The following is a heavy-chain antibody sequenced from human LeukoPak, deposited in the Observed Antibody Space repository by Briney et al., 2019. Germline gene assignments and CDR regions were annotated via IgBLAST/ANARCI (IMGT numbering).Heavy chain of an antibody. D-gene: IGHD7-27*01. V-gene: IGHV1-3*01. CDR1: GYTFTSYA. CDR3: ARVADWGSQVDY. J-gene: IGHJ4*02. Sequence: ASVKVSCKASGYTFTSYAMHWVRQAPGQRLEWMGWINAGNGNTKYSQKFQGRVTITRDTSASTAYMELSSLRSEDTAVYYCARVADWGSQVDYWGQGTLVTVSS. CDR2: INAGNGNT.